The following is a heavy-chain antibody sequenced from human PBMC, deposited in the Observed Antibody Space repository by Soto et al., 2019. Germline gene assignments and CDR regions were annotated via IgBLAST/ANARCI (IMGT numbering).Heavy chain of an antibody. J-gene: IGHJ3*02. D-gene: IGHD2-8*02. CDR1: GGSTSRTNW. Sequence: QVQLQESGPGLVKPSGTLSLTCAVSGGSTSRTNWWSWVRQPPGKGLEWIGEIYHSGSTNYNPSLKSRVTXSXXXSXXQSSLKLSSVTAADTAVYYCARATWWGDSLNAFDIWGQGTMVTVSS. V-gene: IGHV4-4*02. CDR2: IYHSGST. CDR3: ARATWWGDSLNAFDI.